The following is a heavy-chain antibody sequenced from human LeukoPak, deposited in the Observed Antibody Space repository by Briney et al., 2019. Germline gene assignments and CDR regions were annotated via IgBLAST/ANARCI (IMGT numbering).Heavy chain of an antibody. Sequence: SETLSLTCTVSGXSISGYYWSWFRQPPGKGLEWIGYIYHSGRTSYNPSLKSRVTISVDTSKNEFSLKLRFVTAADTAVYYCAGPIYEAVEQWGQGILVTVSS. CDR1: GXSISGYY. CDR3: AGPIYEAVEQ. V-gene: IGHV4-59*08. D-gene: IGHD3-3*01. CDR2: IYHSGRT. J-gene: IGHJ4*02.